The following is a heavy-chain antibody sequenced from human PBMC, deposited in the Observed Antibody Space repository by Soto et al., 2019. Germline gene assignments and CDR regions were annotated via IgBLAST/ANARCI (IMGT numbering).Heavy chain of an antibody. D-gene: IGHD3-22*01. CDR3: ARATFTMIVVVTRHASDDYFDY. V-gene: IGHV3-30-3*01. Sequence: QVQLVESGGGVVQPGRSLRLSCAASGFTFSSYAMHWVRQAPGKGLEWVAVISYDGSNKYYADSVKGRFTISRDNSKNTLYLQMNSLRAEDTAVYYCARATFTMIVVVTRHASDDYFDYWGQGTLVTVSS. CDR2: ISYDGSNK. J-gene: IGHJ4*02. CDR1: GFTFSSYA.